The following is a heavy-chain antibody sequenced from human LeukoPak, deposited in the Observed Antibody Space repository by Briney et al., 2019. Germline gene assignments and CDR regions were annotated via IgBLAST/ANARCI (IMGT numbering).Heavy chain of an antibody. Sequence: GASVKLSCKASGGTFTSYTISWERQAPGPGLELMGRIIPILGIANYAQKFQGRVTITADKSTSTTYMELSSLRSEDTAVYYCARDRVLLSCSGGSCSGGRSNWFDPWGQGTLVTVSS. J-gene: IGHJ5*02. D-gene: IGHD2-15*01. CDR2: IIPILGIA. V-gene: IGHV1-69*04. CDR3: ARDRVLLSCSGGSCSGGRSNWFDP. CDR1: GGTFTSYT.